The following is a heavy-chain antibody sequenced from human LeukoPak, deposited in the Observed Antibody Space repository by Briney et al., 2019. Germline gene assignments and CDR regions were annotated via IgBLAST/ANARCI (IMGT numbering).Heavy chain of an antibody. CDR3: AYGYSYGLDFYY. CDR1: GFTFSSYG. Sequence: GRSLRLSCAASGFTFSSYGMHWVRQAPGKGLEWVAVIWYDGSNKYYADSVKGRFTISRDNSKNALYLQMNSLRAEDTAVYYCAYGYSYGLDFYYWGQGTLVTVSS. V-gene: IGHV3-33*01. D-gene: IGHD5-18*01. J-gene: IGHJ4*02. CDR2: IWYDGSNK.